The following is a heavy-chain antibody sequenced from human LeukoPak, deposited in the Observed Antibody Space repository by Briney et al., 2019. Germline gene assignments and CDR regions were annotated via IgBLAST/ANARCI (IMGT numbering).Heavy chain of an antibody. D-gene: IGHD6-13*01. CDR3: ARPRPELGSSWYLGAFDI. CDR2: IYPGDSDT. V-gene: IGHV5-51*01. Sequence: GESLQISCKGSGYLFTSYWIGWVRQLPGKGLEWMGIIYPGDSDTRYSPSFQGQVTISADKSISTAYLQWSSLKASDTAMYYCARPRPELGSSWYLGAFDIWGQGTMVTVSS. J-gene: IGHJ3*02. CDR1: GYLFTSYW.